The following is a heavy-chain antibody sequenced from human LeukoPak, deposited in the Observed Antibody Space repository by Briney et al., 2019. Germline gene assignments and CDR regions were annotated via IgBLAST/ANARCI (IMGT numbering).Heavy chain of an antibody. J-gene: IGHJ4*02. CDR1: GFTFSNYA. D-gene: IGHD3-10*01. V-gene: IGHV3-30-3*01. Sequence: PAGTLSLSCAASGFTFSNYAMHWVRQAPGKGLEGVAVISSDGSNKYNADSVKGRFTISGANSKNTLYLHKNSLRAEDTAGYYCARDSMVRGVIYYYLDYWGQGTLVTVSS. CDR2: ISSDGSNK. CDR3: ARDSMVRGVIYYYLDY.